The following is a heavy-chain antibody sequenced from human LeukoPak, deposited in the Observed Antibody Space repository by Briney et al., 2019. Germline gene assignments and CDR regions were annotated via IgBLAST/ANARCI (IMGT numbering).Heavy chain of an antibody. CDR1: GYTFTSYG. Sequence: DSVKVSCKTSGYTFTSYGISWVRQAPGQGLEWMGWINAYTGDTKYARKVQGRVTMTTDTSASTAYMELWNLRSDDTAVYYCAAALRRRPYCSGGCCFDYWGQGTLVTVSS. CDR3: AAALRRRPYCSGGCCFDY. CDR2: INAYTGDT. D-gene: IGHD2-15*01. J-gene: IGHJ4*02. V-gene: IGHV1-18*01.